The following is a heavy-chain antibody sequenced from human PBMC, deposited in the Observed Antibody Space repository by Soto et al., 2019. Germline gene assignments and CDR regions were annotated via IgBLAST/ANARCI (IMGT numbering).Heavy chain of an antibody. V-gene: IGHV3-53*01. Sequence: EVQLVESGGGLIQPGGSLRLSCAVSGFTVSNNYMSWVRQAPGKGLEGVSVIYSGGYTAYGDSVKGRFTISRDNSKNTLYLQMNRVGARDRAVYFWGAPPGGGGYWGQGTLVTVSS. CDR2: IYSGGYT. D-gene: IGHD3-10*01. CDR1: GFTVSNNY. J-gene: IGHJ4*02. CDR3: GAPPGGGGY.